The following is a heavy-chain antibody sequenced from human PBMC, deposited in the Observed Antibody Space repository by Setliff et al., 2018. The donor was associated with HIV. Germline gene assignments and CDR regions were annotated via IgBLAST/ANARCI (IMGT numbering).Heavy chain of an antibody. CDR2: INPNSGGT. CDR3: ARSDHSSGYYYNFDY. D-gene: IGHD3-22*01. J-gene: IGHJ4*02. CDR1: GYTFTGYY. V-gene: IGHV1-2*02. Sequence: ASVKVSCKASGYTFTGYYMYWVRQAPGQGLEWMGWINPNSGGTNYAQRFQGRVTMTRDTSISTAYMELSRLRSDDTAVYYCARSDHSSGYYYNFDYWGQGTLVTVSS.